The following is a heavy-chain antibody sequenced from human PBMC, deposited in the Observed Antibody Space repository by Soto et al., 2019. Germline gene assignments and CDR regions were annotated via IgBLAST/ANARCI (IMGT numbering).Heavy chain of an antibody. Sequence: PGGSLRLSCAASGFTFSRYDMSWVRQAPGKGLEWVSVISVSGGRTYYADSVKGRFTISRDNSMNTLYLQMNNLRADDTAVYYCAKGSWLDESWGQGALVTVS. V-gene: IGHV3-23*01. CDR1: GFTFSRYD. J-gene: IGHJ5*02. D-gene: IGHD6-13*01. CDR2: ISVSGGRT. CDR3: AKGSWLDES.